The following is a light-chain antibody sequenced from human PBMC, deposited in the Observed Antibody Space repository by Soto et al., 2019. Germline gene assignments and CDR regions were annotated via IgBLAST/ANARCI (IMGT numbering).Light chain of an antibody. Sequence: EIVLTQSPGTLSLSPWERATLSCRASQSVSSSYLAWYQQKPGQAPRLLIYGASTRATGIPARFSGTGSGTEFTLTISSLQSEDFALYYCQQYNDWPLTFGQGTKVDI. V-gene: IGKV3-15*01. CDR1: QSVSSSY. CDR3: QQYNDWPLT. J-gene: IGKJ1*01. CDR2: GAS.